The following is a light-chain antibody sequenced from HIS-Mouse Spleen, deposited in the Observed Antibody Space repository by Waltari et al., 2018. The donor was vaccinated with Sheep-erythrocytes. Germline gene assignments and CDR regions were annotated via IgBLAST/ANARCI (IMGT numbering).Light chain of an antibody. CDR2: DVS. Sequence: QSALTQPRSVSGSPGQSVTSSCTGTSSDVGGSNYVSWYQQHPDKAPKLMIYDVSKRPSGVPDRFSGSKSGNTASLTISGLQAEDEADYYCCSYAGSYNHVFATGTKVTVL. CDR3: CSYAGSYNHV. V-gene: IGLV2-11*01. CDR1: SSDVGGSNY. J-gene: IGLJ1*01.